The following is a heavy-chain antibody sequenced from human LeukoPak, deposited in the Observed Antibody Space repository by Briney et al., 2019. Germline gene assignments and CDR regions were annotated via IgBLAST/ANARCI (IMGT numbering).Heavy chain of an antibody. CDR3: ARVPFGVVSRYFDY. Sequence: ASVKVSCKASGYTFTSYGISWVRQAPGQGLEWMGWINPNSGGTNYAQKFQGRVTMTRDTSISTAYMELSRLRSDDTAVYYCARVPFGVVSRYFDYWGQGTLVTVSS. J-gene: IGHJ4*02. CDR2: INPNSGGT. V-gene: IGHV1-2*02. D-gene: IGHD3-3*01. CDR1: GYTFTSYG.